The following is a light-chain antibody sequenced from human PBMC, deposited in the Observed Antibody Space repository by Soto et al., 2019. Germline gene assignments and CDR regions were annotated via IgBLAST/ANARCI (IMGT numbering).Light chain of an antibody. CDR1: QRISYNY. V-gene: IGKV3-20*01. Sequence: EIVLTQSPGTLSLSPGERATLSCRASQRISYNYLAWYLQKPGQAPRLLIYGASSRATGIPDRFSGSGSGTDFTLTSSRLKPEDFEVYYCQQYWSSPTFGQGIKVEIK. J-gene: IGKJ1*01. CDR3: QQYWSSPT. CDR2: GAS.